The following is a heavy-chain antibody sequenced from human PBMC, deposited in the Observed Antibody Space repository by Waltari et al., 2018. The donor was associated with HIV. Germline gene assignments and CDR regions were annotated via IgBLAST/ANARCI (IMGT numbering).Heavy chain of an antibody. CDR1: GFTLKIYD. CDR2: IRYDGSQE. J-gene: IGHJ3*01. CDR3: AKDGAPGRDAVFDT. D-gene: IGHD1-26*01. V-gene: IGHV3-30*02. Sequence: QVHVVESGGGVVQPGGSLRLSCTASGFTLKIYDIHWVRQAPGRGLEWVAGIRYDGSQEYYGDSVKGRFIISRDNSKNTIFLEMTTLRQEDTAKYRCAKDGAPGRDAVFDTWGQGTMVTVS.